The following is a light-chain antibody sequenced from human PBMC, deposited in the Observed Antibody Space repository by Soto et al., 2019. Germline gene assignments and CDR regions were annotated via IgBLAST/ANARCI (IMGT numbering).Light chain of an antibody. Sequence: AVQMTQSPSSLSASVGDRVTITCRASQDIRSYLGWYQQKPGKAPKLLIYGASSLQSGVPSRFAGSGSGTDFTLTISSLQPEDSASYFCLQDHNYFWTFGQGTKVDNK. V-gene: IGKV1-6*01. J-gene: IGKJ1*01. CDR1: QDIRSY. CDR3: LQDHNYFWT. CDR2: GAS.